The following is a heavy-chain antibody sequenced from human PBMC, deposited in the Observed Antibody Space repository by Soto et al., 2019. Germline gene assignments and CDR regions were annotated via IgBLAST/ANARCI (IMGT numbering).Heavy chain of an antibody. V-gene: IGHV1-8*01. CDR3: ASGIPADY. J-gene: IGHJ4*02. CDR1: GNTFTSDN. CDR2: MNPNNGNT. Sequence: GASVKVSCKASGNTFTSDNINWVRQAPGQGLEWMGRMNPNNGNTGYAQKFQGRLTMTRNTSISTAYMELSSLRSEDTAVYYCASGIPADYWGQGTLVTVSS.